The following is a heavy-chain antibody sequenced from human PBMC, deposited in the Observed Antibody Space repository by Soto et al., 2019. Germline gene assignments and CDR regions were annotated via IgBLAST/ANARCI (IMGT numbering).Heavy chain of an antibody. V-gene: IGHV3-23*01. D-gene: IGHD2-15*01. Sequence: EVQLLESGGNLVQPGGSLRLSCATSGFSFSNYAMTWVRQAPGKGLEWVAGISSSAVNTYFADSVKGRFTISRDNSKNTLFLQMNSLRADDTAVYYCARGGSVTYSYGGSCYTSVDSWGPGTLVTVSS. CDR1: GFSFSNYA. CDR2: ISSSAVNT. J-gene: IGHJ4*02. CDR3: ARGGSVTYSYGGSCYTSVDS.